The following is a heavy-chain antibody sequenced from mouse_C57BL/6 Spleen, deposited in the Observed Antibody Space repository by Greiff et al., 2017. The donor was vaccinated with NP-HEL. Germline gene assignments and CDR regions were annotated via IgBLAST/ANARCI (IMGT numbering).Heavy chain of an antibody. CDR3: ARSFYGSGGDWYFDV. D-gene: IGHD1-1*01. J-gene: IGHJ1*03. V-gene: IGHV1-54*01. CDR2: INPGSGGT. Sequence: QVQLKESGAELVRPGTSVKVSCKASGYAFTNYLIEWVKQRPGQGLEWIGVINPGSGGTNYNEKFKGKATLTADKSSSTAYMQLSSLTSEDSAVYFCARSFYGSGGDWYFDVWGTGTTVTVSS. CDR1: GYAFTNYL.